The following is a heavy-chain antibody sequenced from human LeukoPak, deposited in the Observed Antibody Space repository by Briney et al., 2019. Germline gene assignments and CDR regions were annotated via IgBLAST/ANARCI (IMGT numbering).Heavy chain of an antibody. J-gene: IGHJ3*02. V-gene: IGHV1-2*02. CDR2: INPNSGGT. D-gene: IGHD3-22*01. Sequence: ASVKVSCTASGYTFTGYWMHWVRQAPGQGLEWMGWINPNSGGTNYAQNFQGRVTMTRDTSISTAYMELSSLRSDDTAVYYCAGAWSGRDISGYYYRAFDIWGQGTMVTVSS. CDR3: AGAWSGRDISGYYYRAFDI. CDR1: GYTFTGYW.